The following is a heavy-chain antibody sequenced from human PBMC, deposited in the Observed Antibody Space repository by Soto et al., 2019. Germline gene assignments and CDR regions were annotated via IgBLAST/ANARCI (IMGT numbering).Heavy chain of an antibody. D-gene: IGHD6-13*01. V-gene: IGHV3-48*01. CDR1: GFTFSSYS. CDR2: ISSSSTI. CDR3: ARTPHSSSWLDYYYYYMDV. J-gene: IGHJ6*03. Sequence: EVQLVESGGGLVQPGGSLRLSCAASGFTFSSYSMNWVRQAPGKGLEWVSYISSSSTIYYADSVKGRFTISRDNAKNSLYLQMNSLRAEDTAVYYCARTPHSSSWLDYYYYYMDVWGKGTTVTVSS.